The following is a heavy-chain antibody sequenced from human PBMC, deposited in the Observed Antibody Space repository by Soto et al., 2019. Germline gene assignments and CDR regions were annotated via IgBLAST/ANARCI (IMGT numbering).Heavy chain of an antibody. V-gene: IGHV2-5*02. CDR1: GFSLSTSGVG. Sequence: QITLKESGPTLVKPTQTLTLTCTFSGFSLSTSGVGVGWIRQPPGKALQWLALIYWDDDKRYSPSLKSRLTITKDTSKNQVVLTMTNMDAVDTATYYCAHRFLWFGEWTSFDYWGQGTLVTLSS. CDR2: IYWDDDK. D-gene: IGHD3-10*01. J-gene: IGHJ4*02. CDR3: AHRFLWFGEWTSFDY.